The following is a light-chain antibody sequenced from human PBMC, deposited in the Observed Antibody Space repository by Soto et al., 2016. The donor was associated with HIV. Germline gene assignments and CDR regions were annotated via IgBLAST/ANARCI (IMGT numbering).Light chain of an antibody. CDR1: SLRNYY. CDR3: NSRDTSGNLWV. CDR2: GKD. Sequence: SSEPTQDPAVSVALGQTVRITCQGDSLRNYYASWYQQKPGQAPVLVVYGKDNRPSGIPDRFSGSSSGNTASLTITGAQAEDESDYYCNSRDTSGNLWVFGGGTKLTVL. V-gene: IGLV3-19*01. J-gene: IGLJ3*02.